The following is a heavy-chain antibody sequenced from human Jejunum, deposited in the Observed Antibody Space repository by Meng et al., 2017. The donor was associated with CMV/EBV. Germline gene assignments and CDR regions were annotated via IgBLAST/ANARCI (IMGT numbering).Heavy chain of an antibody. CDR1: GGTCSRSW. V-gene: IGHV3-74*01. CDR2: INSAANIT. D-gene: IGHD3-16*01. Sequence: CAASGGTCSRSWMHWARQAPGKGMGWVSRINSAANITHYAGSVKGRFAISRDNAKNTLYLQMNSLRVEDTAVYYCAGDRWGPEYWGQGTLVTVSS. J-gene: IGHJ4*02. CDR3: AGDRWGPEY.